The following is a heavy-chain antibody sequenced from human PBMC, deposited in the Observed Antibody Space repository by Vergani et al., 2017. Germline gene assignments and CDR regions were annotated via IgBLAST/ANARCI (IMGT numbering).Heavy chain of an antibody. V-gene: IGHV1-69*12. J-gene: IGHJ6*02. CDR3: ARDPRGYGGDPEDYYYGMDV. Sequence: QVHLLQSGAEVKKPGSSVKVSCKASGGTFSSYAISWVRQAPGQGLEWMGGIIPIFGTANYAQKFQGRVTITADESTSTAYMELTSLRSQDTAVYYCARDPRGYGGDPEDYYYGMDVWGQGTTVTVSS. CDR1: GGTFSSYA. D-gene: IGHD2-21*02. CDR2: IIPIFGTA.